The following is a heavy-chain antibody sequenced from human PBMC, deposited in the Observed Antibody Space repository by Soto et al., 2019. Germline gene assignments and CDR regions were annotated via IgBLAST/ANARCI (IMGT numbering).Heavy chain of an antibody. CDR2: ISASGSTI. J-gene: IGHJ6*02. Sequence: PGGSLRLSCAASGFAFSDYYMSWIRQAPGKGLEWVSDISASGSTIYYADSVKGRFTVSRDNAKNSLYLEMHSLRAEDTAIYYCARGENYYETSGYYYTISYYGMEVWGQGTTVTVSS. V-gene: IGHV3-11*01. CDR1: GFAFSDYY. D-gene: IGHD3-22*01. CDR3: ARGENYYETSGYYYTISYYGMEV.